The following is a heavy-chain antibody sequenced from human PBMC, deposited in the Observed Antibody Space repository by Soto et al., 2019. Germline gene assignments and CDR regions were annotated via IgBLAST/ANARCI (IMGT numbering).Heavy chain of an antibody. CDR2: ISAHNGNT. CDR3: ARRGYSSSWYYYYYYGMDV. Sequence: QIHLVQSGAEVKKPGASVKVSCKGSGYGFTTYGITWVRQAPGQGLEWMAWISAHNGNTNYAQKPQGRVTMTRNTSISTAYMELSSLRSEDTAVYYCARRGYSSSWYYYYYYGMDVWGQGTTVTVSS. CDR1: GYGFTTYG. D-gene: IGHD6-13*01. J-gene: IGHJ6*02. V-gene: IGHV1-18*01.